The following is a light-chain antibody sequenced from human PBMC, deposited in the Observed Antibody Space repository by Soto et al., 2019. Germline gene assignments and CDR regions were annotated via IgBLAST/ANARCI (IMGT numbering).Light chain of an antibody. J-gene: IGLJ2*01. CDR1: SSDVGGYNY. CDR3: SSYTSSSTLV. Sequence: QSALTQPAPVSGSPGQSITISCTGTSSDVGGYNYVSWYQQHPGKAPQLMIYDVNNRPSGVSDRFSGSKSGNTASLTISGLQAEDEADYYCSSYTSSSTLVFGGGTKLTVL. V-gene: IGLV2-14*01. CDR2: DVN.